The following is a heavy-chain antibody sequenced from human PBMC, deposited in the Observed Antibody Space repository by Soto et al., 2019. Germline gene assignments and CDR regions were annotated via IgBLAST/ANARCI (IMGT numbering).Heavy chain of an antibody. J-gene: IGHJ6*02. CDR2: IYYSGST. CDR1: GGSISSSSYY. Sequence: SETLSLTCTVSGGSISSSSYYWGWIRQPPGKGLEWIGSIYYSGSTYYNPSLKSRVTISVDTSKNQFSLKLSSVTAADTAVYYCADENYDILTGYYYGMDVWGQGTTVTVSS. CDR3: ADENYDILTGYYYGMDV. D-gene: IGHD3-9*01. V-gene: IGHV4-39*01.